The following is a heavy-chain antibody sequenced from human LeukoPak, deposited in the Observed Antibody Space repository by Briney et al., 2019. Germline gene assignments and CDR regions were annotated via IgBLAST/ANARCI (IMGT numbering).Heavy chain of an antibody. V-gene: IGHV1-24*01. CDR3: AIPGGSNRDFDY. J-gene: IGHJ4*02. Sequence: GASVKVSCKVSGYTLTELSMHWVRQAPGKGLEWMGGFDPEDGETIYAQKFQGRVTMTEDTSTDTAYMELSSLRSEDTAVYYCAIPGGSNRDFDYWGQGTLVTVSS. CDR2: FDPEDGET. D-gene: IGHD1-14*01. CDR1: GYTLTELS.